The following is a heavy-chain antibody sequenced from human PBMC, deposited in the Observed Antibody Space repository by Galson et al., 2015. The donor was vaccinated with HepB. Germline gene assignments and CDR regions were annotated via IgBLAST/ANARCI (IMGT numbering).Heavy chain of an antibody. CDR3: ARSSSGYGLFES. J-gene: IGHJ4*02. V-gene: IGHV3-53*01. Sequence: SLRLSCAASGFTVSSNYMTWVRQAPGKGLEWVSVIYSAGSTYYADSVRGRFTISRDNSKNTLFLQMNSLRAEDTAVYYCARSSSGYGLFESWGQGTLVTVSS. CDR1: GFTVSSNY. D-gene: IGHD5-12*01. CDR2: IYSAGST.